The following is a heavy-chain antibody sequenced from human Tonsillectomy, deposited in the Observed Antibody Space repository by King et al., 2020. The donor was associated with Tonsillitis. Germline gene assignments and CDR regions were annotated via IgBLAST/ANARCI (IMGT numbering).Heavy chain of an antibody. V-gene: IGHV3-21*01. CDR3: ARGGGDYGDFDY. CDR2: ISSISSYI. D-gene: IGHD4-17*01. Sequence: VQLVESGGGLVKPGGSLRLSCAASGFTFSSYNMNWVRQAPGKGLEWVSSISSISSYIYYADSLKGQFTISRDNAKNSLYLQMNSLRAEETAVYYCARGGGDYGDFDYWGQGTLVTVAS. J-gene: IGHJ4*02. CDR1: GFTFSSYN.